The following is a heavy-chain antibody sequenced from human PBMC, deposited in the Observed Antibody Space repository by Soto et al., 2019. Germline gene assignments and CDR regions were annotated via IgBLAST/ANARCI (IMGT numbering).Heavy chain of an antibody. D-gene: IGHD3-22*01. CDR1: GGSFSGYY. CDR3: ARGSRNYYYDSSGLFDY. CDR2: INHSGST. Sequence: SETLSLTCAVYGGSFSGYYWSWIRQPPGKGLEWIGEINHSGSTNYNPSLKSRVTISVDTSKNQFSLKLSSVTAADTAVYYCARGSRNYYYDSSGLFDYWGQGTLVTVSS. V-gene: IGHV4-34*01. J-gene: IGHJ4*02.